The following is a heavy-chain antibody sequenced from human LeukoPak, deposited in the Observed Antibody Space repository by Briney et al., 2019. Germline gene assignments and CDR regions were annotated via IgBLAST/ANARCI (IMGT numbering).Heavy chain of an antibody. J-gene: IGHJ4*02. V-gene: IGHV4-34*01. CDR2: ISHSGIT. Sequence: SETLSLTCAVYGGSFSDYFWSWLRQSPGNRLEWIGQISHSGITTYNPSLKSPVTISIDTSKDQFSLKLTSATAADTAVYYCARGPNVSDHDFDYWGQGALVTVSS. CDR3: ARGPNVSDHDFDY. D-gene: IGHD1-14*01. CDR1: GGSFSDYF.